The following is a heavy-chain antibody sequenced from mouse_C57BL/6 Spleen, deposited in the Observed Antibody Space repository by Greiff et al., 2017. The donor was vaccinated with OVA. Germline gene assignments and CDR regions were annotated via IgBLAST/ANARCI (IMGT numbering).Heavy chain of an antibody. J-gene: IGHJ2*01. Sequence: DVKLVESGGGLVKPGGSLKLSCAASGFTFSSYAMSWVRQTPEKRLEWVATISDGGSYTYYTDNVKGRFTISRDNAKNKLILQTSNLKSTDTARYYCARDHDCDGDYYFDYWGQGTTLTVSS. V-gene: IGHV5-4*01. CDR2: ISDGGSYT. CDR3: ARDHDCDGDYYFDY. CDR1: GFTFSSYA. D-gene: IGHD2-4*01.